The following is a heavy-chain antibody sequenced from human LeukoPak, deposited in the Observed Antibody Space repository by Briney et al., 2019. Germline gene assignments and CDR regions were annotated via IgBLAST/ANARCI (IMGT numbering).Heavy chain of an antibody. CDR2: ISSGSSYI. Sequence: GGSLRLSCAASGFTFSSYSMNWVRQAPGKGLQWVSSISSGSSYIYYADSVKGRFTISRDNSKNTLYLQMNSLRAEDTAVYYCAKGSGLGYCSSTTCRPFYYYYYGMDVWGKGTTVTVSS. CDR3: AKGSGLGYCSSTTCRPFYYYYYGMDV. CDR1: GFTFSSYS. D-gene: IGHD2-2*01. V-gene: IGHV3-21*04. J-gene: IGHJ6*04.